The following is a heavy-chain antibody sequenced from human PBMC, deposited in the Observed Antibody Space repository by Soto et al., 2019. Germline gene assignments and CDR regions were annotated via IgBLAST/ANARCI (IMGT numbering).Heavy chain of an antibody. J-gene: IGHJ6*02. CDR2: IIPIFGTA. Sequence: QVQLVQSGAEVKKPGSSVKVSCKASGGTFSSYAISWVRQAPGQGLEWMGGIIPIFGTANYAQKFQGRVTITADESTSTAYMELSSLRSEDTAVYYCAREVYCTNGVCSSYYGIDVWGQGTTVTVSS. V-gene: IGHV1-69*01. CDR3: AREVYCTNGVCSSYYGIDV. D-gene: IGHD2-8*01. CDR1: GGTFSSYA.